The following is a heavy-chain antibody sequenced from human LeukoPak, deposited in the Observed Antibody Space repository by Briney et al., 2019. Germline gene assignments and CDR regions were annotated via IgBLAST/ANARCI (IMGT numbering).Heavy chain of an antibody. CDR3: TRSSESGYDY. V-gene: IGHV3-74*01. CDR2: INSDGSST. J-gene: IGHJ4*02. CDR1: GFTFSSYW. Sequence: PGGSLRLSCAASGFTFSSYWMHWVRQAPGKGLVWVARINSDGSSTNYADSVKGGFSISRDNAKNTLYLQMNSLRAEDTAVYYCTRSSESGYDYWGQGTLVTVSS. D-gene: IGHD6-25*01.